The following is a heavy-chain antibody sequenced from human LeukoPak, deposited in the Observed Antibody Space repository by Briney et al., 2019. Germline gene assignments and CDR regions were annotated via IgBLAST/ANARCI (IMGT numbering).Heavy chain of an antibody. CDR1: GGSISSGSYY. D-gene: IGHD1-20*01. J-gene: IGHJ4*02. CDR3: ASLSRYNWNLPDY. Sequence: SETLSLTCTVSGGSISSGSYYWSWIRQPAGKGLEWIGRIYTSGSTNYNPSLKSRVTISVDTSKNQFSLKLSSVTAADTAVYYCASLSRYNWNLPDYWDQGTLVTVSS. CDR2: IYTSGST. V-gene: IGHV4-61*02.